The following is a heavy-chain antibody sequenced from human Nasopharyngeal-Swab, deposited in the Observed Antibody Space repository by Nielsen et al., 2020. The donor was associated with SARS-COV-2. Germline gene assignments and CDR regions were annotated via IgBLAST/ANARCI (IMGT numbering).Heavy chain of an antibody. Sequence: GESLKISCAASGFTVSSNYMSWVRQAPGKGLEWVSVIYSGGSTYYADSVKGRFTISRGNSKNTLYLQMNSLRAEDTAVYYCARETPTVTGSGFDYWGQGTLVTVSS. CDR2: IYSGGST. J-gene: IGHJ4*02. V-gene: IGHV3-66*01. CDR3: ARETPTVTGSGFDY. CDR1: GFTVSSNY. D-gene: IGHD4-17*01.